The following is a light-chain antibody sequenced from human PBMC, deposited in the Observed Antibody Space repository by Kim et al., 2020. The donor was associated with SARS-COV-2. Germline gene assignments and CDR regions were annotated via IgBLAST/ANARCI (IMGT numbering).Light chain of an antibody. CDR3: QQANSFPFT. CDR2: GAS. Sequence: ASVGDRVTITCRASQGISSWLVWYQQRPGEAPRLLIYGASSLQTGVPSRFSGSGSGTDFALTISSLQPEDFATYYCQQANSFPFTFGHGTKVDIK. CDR1: QGISSW. V-gene: IGKV1-12*01. J-gene: IGKJ3*01.